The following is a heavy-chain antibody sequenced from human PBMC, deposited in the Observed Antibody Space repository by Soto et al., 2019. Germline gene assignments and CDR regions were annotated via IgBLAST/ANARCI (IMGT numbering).Heavy chain of an antibody. Sequence: QITLNESGPTLVKPPQTLTLTCTFSVFSCSTSQVGVGWIRQPPGKAKEWLALIYWDDDKRYSPSLRSRLTITKDTSNNQVVLTMTNLDPVYTSTYYCAHRPGGYMSGWDNGYFDYWGRGALVTVSS. J-gene: IGHJ4*02. CDR1: VFSCSTSQVG. V-gene: IGHV2-5*02. CDR3: AHRPGGYMSGWDNGYFDY. CDR2: IYWDDDK. D-gene: IGHD6-19*01.